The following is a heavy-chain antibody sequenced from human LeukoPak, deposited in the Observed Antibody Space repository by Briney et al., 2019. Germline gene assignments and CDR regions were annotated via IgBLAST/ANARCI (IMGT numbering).Heavy chain of an antibody. Sequence: LSQTLSLTCAVSGGSIRSGGYYWSWLPQPPGKGLEWIGYIYHSGSTYYNPSLKSRVTISVDRSKNQFSLKLSSVTAADTAVYYCARPIAARPFDFDYWGQGTLVTVSS. CDR1: GGSIRSGGYY. CDR2: IYHSGST. V-gene: IGHV4-30-2*01. D-gene: IGHD6-6*01. CDR3: ARPIAARPFDFDY. J-gene: IGHJ4*02.